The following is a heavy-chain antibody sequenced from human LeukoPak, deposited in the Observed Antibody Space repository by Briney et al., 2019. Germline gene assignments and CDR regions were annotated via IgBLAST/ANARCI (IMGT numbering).Heavy chain of an antibody. Sequence: PGGSLRLSCAASGFTFSSYAMSWVRQAPGKGLEWVSAISGSGGSTYYADSVKGRFTISRDNSKNTLYLQMNSLRAEDTAVYYCAKSIRYGDYLYSDYWGQGTLVTVSS. CDR3: AKSIRYGDYLYSDY. V-gene: IGHV3-23*01. CDR2: ISGSGGST. J-gene: IGHJ4*02. CDR1: GFTFSSYA. D-gene: IGHD4-17*01.